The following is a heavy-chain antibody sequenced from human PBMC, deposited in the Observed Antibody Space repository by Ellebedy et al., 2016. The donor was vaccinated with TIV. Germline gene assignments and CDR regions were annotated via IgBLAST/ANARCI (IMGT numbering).Heavy chain of an antibody. J-gene: IGHJ4*02. CDR1: GLTVNDNY. Sequence: PGGSLRLSCAASGLTVNDNYMNWVRQTPGKGLEWVALLSADGTTHYTDSVRGRFTISRDSSTNTLFLQMKRLRPEDTAVYYCATDPTVTTATYFDNWGQGTLVTVSS. CDR3: ATDPTVTTATYFDN. D-gene: IGHD4-17*01. CDR2: LSADGTT. V-gene: IGHV3-53*01.